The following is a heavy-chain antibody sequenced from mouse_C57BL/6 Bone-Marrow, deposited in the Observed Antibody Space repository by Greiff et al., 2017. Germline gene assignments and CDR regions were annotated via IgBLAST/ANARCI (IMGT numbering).Heavy chain of an antibody. CDR2: IYPRSGNT. Sequence: VHLVESGAELARPGASVKLSCKASGYTFTSYGISWVKQRTGQGLEWIGEIYPRSGNTYYNEKFKGKATLTADKSSSTAYMELRSLTSEDSAVYFCARRDGYAMDYWGQGTSVTVSS. CDR1: GYTFTSYG. CDR3: ARRDGYAMDY. V-gene: IGHV1-81*01. J-gene: IGHJ4*01.